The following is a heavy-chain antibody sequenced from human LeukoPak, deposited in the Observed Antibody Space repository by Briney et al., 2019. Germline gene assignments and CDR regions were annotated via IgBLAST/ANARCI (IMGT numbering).Heavy chain of an antibody. V-gene: IGHV3-23*01. D-gene: IGHD6-13*01. CDR2: ISGGGVST. J-gene: IGHJ4*02. CDR3: AKEHSLGGFDY. CDR1: GFTFSNYA. Sequence: PGGSLRLSCAASGFTFSNYAMSWVRQAPGKGLEWVSAISGGGVSTYYAASVKGRFTISRDNSKNTLYLQMNSLRAEDTAVYYCAKEHSLGGFDYWGQGTLVTVSS.